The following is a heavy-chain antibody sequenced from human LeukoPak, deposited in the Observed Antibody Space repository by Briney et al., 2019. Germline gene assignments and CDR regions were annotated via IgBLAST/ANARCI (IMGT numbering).Heavy chain of an antibody. D-gene: IGHD3-22*01. Sequence: SVKVSCKASGGTFSSYAISWARQAPGQGLEWMGRIIPIFGIANYAQKFQGRVTITADKSTSTAYMELSSLRSDDTAVYYCAREGYYDSSGYYSGRWFDPWGQGTLVTVSS. CDR1: GGTFSSYA. J-gene: IGHJ5*02. CDR2: IIPIFGIA. V-gene: IGHV1-69*04. CDR3: AREGYYDSSGYYSGRWFDP.